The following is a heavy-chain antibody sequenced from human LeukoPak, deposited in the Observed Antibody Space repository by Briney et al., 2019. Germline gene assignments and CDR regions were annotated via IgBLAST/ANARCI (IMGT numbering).Heavy chain of an antibody. J-gene: IGHJ6*03. Sequence: QSGGSLRLSCAASGFSFNGYSMNWVRQAPGKGLEWISYITSSSGTIYYADSVKGRFTISRGNAKNSLYLQMNSLRAEDTAVYYCARHPYSGRYGDYYYYYMDVWGKGTTVTISS. D-gene: IGHD1-26*01. V-gene: IGHV3-48*01. CDR1: GFSFNGYS. CDR3: ARHPYSGRYGDYYYYYMDV. CDR2: ITSSSGTI.